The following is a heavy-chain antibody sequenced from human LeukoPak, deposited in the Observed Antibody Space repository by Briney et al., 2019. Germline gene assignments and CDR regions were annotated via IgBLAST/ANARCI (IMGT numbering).Heavy chain of an antibody. CDR1: GFSFNNYA. CDR2: ISTTGGST. CDR3: VRAVHHNFYSDSSGYYGDAFDV. D-gene: IGHD3-22*01. Sequence: GGSLRLSCAASGFSFNNYAMSWVRQAPGKGLEWVSAISTTGGSTYYADSVKGRFTFSRDNFKDTLNLQMNSLRADDTAVYYCVRAVHHNFYSDSSGYYGDAFDVWGQGTVVTVSS. V-gene: IGHV3-23*01. J-gene: IGHJ3*01.